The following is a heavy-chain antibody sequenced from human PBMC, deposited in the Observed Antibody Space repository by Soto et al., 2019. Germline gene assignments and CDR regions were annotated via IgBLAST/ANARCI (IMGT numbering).Heavy chain of an antibody. CDR2: IYYSGST. CDR1: GGSISSGDYY. Sequence: SETLSLTCTVSGGSISSGDYYWSWIRQPPGKGLEWIGYIYYSGSTYYNPSLKSRVTISVDTSKNQFPLKLSSVTAADTAVYYCARDIVVVPAAISYSYGMDVWGQGTTVTVSS. V-gene: IGHV4-30-4*01. J-gene: IGHJ6*02. CDR3: ARDIVVVPAAISYSYGMDV. D-gene: IGHD2-2*01.